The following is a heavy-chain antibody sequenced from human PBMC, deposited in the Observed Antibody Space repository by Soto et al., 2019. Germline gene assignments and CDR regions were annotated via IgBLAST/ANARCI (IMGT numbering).Heavy chain of an antibody. CDR1: GSTFSSSS. D-gene: IGHD6-19*01. CDR2: SNPSGGST. J-gene: IGHJ6*01. Sequence: ASVKVSCKASGSTFSSSSMHSVRQAPVQEYEWMGRSNPSGGSTSYAQKFQGRVTMTRDTSTSIVYMELSSLRSEDTAVYYCPRDLLAVAVDYGMEVWGQGTTVPVSP. V-gene: IGHV1-46*01. CDR3: PRDLLAVAVDYGMEV.